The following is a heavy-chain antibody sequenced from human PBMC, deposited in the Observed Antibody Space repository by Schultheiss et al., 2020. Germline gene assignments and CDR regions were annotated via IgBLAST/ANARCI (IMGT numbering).Heavy chain of an antibody. J-gene: IGHJ6*02. CDR3: ARDIVVVPAALGVGMEV. CDR2: IYYSGST. V-gene: IGHV4-59*01. CDR1: GGSFSGYY. Sequence: SETLTLTCAVYGGSFSGYYWSWIRQPPGKGLEWIGYIYYSGSTNYNPSLKSRVTISVDTSTNQFSLKLSSVTAADTAVYYCARDIVVVPAALGVGMEVWGQGTTFTFSS. D-gene: IGHD2-2*01.